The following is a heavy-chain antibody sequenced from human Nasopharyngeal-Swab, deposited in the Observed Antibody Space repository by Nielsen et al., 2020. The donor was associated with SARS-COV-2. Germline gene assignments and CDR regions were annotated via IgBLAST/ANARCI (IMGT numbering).Heavy chain of an antibody. V-gene: IGHV3-11*04. CDR1: GFTFSDYY. CDR2: ISSSGSTI. J-gene: IGHJ4*02. CDR3: ARDFGYYDRSGPY. Sequence: GESLKISCAASGFTFSDYYMSWIRQAPGKGLEWVSYISSSGSTIYYADSVKGRFTISRDNAKNSLYLQMNSLRAEDTAVYYCARDFGYYDRSGPYWGQGTLVTVSS. D-gene: IGHD3-22*01.